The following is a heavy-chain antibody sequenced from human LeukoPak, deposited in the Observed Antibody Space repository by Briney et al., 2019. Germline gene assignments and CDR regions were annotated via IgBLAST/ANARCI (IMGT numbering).Heavy chain of an antibody. D-gene: IGHD3-3*01. CDR2: IYYSGST. V-gene: IGHV4-59*11. CDR1: GGSISSHY. Sequence: SETLSLTCTVSGGSISSHYWSWIRQPPGKGLEWIGYIYYSGSTNYNPSLKSRVTISVDTSKNQFSLKLSSVTAADTAVYYCARTFRLQERITIFGVVISWFDPWGQGTLVTVSS. J-gene: IGHJ5*02. CDR3: ARTFRLQERITIFGVVISWFDP.